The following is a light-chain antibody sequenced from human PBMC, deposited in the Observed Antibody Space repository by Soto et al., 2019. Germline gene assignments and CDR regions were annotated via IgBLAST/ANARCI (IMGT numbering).Light chain of an antibody. CDR1: SSDVGGYNF. CDR2: DVS. V-gene: IGLV2-14*03. J-gene: IGLJ3*02. CDR3: GSFTTSRIWV. Sequence: QSALTQPASVSGSPGQSITISCTGTSSDVGGYNFVSWYQQHPGEAPKLVMFDVSNRPSGISSRFSGSKSGNTASLTISGLQVEDEAEYFCGSFTTSRIWVFGGGTKLTVL.